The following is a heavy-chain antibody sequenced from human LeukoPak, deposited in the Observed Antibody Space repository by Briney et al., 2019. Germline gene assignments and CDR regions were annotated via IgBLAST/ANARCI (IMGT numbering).Heavy chain of an antibody. Sequence: PGGSLRLSCAASGFTFSSYAMSWVRQAPGKGLEWVSAISGSGGSTYYADSVKGRFTISRENSKNTLYLKMNSLRAEDTAVYYCAKDHWAYCGGDCYSHFDYWGQGTLVTVSS. CDR2: ISGSGGST. J-gene: IGHJ4*02. CDR3: AKDHWAYCGGDCYSHFDY. CDR1: GFTFSSYA. V-gene: IGHV3-23*01. D-gene: IGHD2-21*02.